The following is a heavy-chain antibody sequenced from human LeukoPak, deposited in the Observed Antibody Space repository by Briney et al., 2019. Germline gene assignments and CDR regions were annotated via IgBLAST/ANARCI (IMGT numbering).Heavy chain of an antibody. CDR1: GFSFSIHG. Sequence: PGGSLTLSCAASGFSFSIHGMGWVRRAPGKGLEWVSYISSSSSTIYYADSVKGRFTISRDNAKNSLYLQMNSLRAEDTAVYYCARLEITDWYYYGSGSSDYWGQGTLVTVSS. CDR3: ARLEITDWYYYGSGSSDY. J-gene: IGHJ4*02. V-gene: IGHV3-48*04. D-gene: IGHD3-10*01. CDR2: ISSSSSTI.